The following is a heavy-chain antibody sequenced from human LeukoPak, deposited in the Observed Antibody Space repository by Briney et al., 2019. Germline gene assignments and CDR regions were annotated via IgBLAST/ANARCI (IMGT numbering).Heavy chain of an antibody. J-gene: IGHJ4*02. D-gene: IGHD3-10*01. CDR3: ARGRSYGSGSFGY. Sequence: SETLSLTCAVYGVSFSGYYWSWIRQPPGKGLEWIGEINHSGGSNYNPSLKSRVTISIDMSKNHFSLKLSSVTAADTAVYYCARGRSYGSGSFGYWGQGTLVTVSS. CDR1: GVSFSGYY. CDR2: INHSGGS. V-gene: IGHV4-34*01.